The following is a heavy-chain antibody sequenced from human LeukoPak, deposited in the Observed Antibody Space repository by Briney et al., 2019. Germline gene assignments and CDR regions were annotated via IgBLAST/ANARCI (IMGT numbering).Heavy chain of an antibody. CDR1: GYTFTGYY. Sequence: GASVKVSCKASGYTFTGYYMHWVRQAPGQGLEWMGWINPNSGGTNYAQKFQGRVTMTRDTSISTAYMELSRLRSDDTAVYYCARAGYTTIYYYYYYMDVWGKGTTVTVSS. CDR2: INPNSGGT. D-gene: IGHD5-18*01. V-gene: IGHV1-2*02. J-gene: IGHJ6*03. CDR3: ARAGYTTIYYYYYYMDV.